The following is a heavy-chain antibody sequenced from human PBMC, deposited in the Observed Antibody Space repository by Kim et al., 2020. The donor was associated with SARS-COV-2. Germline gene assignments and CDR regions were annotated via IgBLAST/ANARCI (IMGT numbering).Heavy chain of an antibody. CDR2: INHSGST. CDR1: GGSFSGYY. V-gene: IGHV4-34*01. CDR3: ARGRWYKGSRSNWFDP. D-gene: IGHD6-13*01. J-gene: IGHJ5*02. Sequence: SETLSLTCAVYGGSFSGYYWSWIRQPPGKGLEWIGEINHSGSTNYNPSLKSRVTISVDTSKNQFSLKLSSVTAADTAVYYCARGRWYKGSRSNWFDPWGQGTLVTVSS.